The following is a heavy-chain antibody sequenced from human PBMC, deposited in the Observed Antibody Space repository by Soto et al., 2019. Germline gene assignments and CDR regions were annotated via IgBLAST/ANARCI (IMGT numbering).Heavy chain of an antibody. Sequence: ASVKVSCKASGYTFTGYDINWVRQATGQGLEWMGWMNPNSGNTGYAQKFQGRVTMTRNTSISTAYMELSSLRSEDTAVYYCARGGDCSGGSCYLSYYYYYGMDVWGQGTTVTVSS. J-gene: IGHJ6*02. CDR3: ARGGDCSGGSCYLSYYYYYGMDV. D-gene: IGHD2-15*01. V-gene: IGHV1-8*01. CDR1: GYTFTGYD. CDR2: MNPNSGNT.